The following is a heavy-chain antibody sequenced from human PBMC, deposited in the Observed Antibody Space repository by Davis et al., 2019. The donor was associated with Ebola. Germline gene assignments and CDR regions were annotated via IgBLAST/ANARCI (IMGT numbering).Heavy chain of an antibody. Sequence: GGSLRLSCKGSGNSFTSFWIGWVRQMPGKGLEWMGVIYTGDSDTRYSPSFRGQVTISADKSIKTAFLQWSSLKASDTAIYYCASLRRTITGMDDAFDIWGQGTMVTVSS. V-gene: IGHV5-51*01. CDR3: ASLRRTITGMDDAFDI. CDR1: GNSFTSFW. CDR2: IYTGDSDT. D-gene: IGHD2-8*02. J-gene: IGHJ3*02.